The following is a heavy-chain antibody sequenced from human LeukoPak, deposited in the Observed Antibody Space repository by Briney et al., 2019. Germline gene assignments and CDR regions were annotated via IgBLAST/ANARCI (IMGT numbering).Heavy chain of an antibody. D-gene: IGHD5-24*01. Sequence: GGSLRLSCAASGFTFSIYAMHWVRQAPGKGLEWVAFIRNDGSNKYYADSVKGRFTISRDNSDNTLYLQMNSLRDQAPAVYYCARDRRWLQSDIRHFDYWGQGTLVTVSS. J-gene: IGHJ4*02. CDR1: GFTFSIYA. V-gene: IGHV3-30*02. CDR2: IRNDGSNK. CDR3: ARDRRWLQSDIRHFDY.